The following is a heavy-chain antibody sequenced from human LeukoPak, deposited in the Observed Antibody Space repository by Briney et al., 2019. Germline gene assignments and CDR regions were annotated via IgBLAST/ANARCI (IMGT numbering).Heavy chain of an antibody. CDR2: INSDGSST. Sequence: GGSLRLSCAASGFTFSRYWMHWVRQAPGKGPVWVSRINSDGSSTSYADSVKGRFTISRDNAKNTLYLQMNSLRAEDTAVYYCAKIPKGGYFDYWGQGTLVTVSS. CDR1: GFTFSRYW. J-gene: IGHJ4*02. V-gene: IGHV3-74*01. CDR3: AKIPKGGYFDY. D-gene: IGHD2-2*01.